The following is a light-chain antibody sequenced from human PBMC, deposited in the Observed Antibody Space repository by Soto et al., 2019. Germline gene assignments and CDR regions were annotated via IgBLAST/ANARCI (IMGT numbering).Light chain of an antibody. CDR1: QSVSSSY. CDR2: GAS. CDR3: QQYGSSLFT. J-gene: IGKJ3*01. V-gene: IGKV3-20*01. Sequence: EIVLTQSPGTLSLSPGERATLSCRASQSVSSSYLAWYQQKPGQAPRLLIYGASSMATGIPDRFSGSGSGTDFTLTISRLEPEDFAVYYCQQYGSSLFTFGAGTKVDIK.